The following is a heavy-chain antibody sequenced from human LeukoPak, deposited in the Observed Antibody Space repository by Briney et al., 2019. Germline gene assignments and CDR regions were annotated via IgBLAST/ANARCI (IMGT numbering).Heavy chain of an antibody. J-gene: IGHJ6*03. D-gene: IGHD3-22*01. Sequence: ASVKVSCKASGYTFTSYDINWVRQATGQGLEWMGWMNPKRGNTGYAKKLQGRLIITRNTSVSTAYMELSSLRSEDTAGYCCARGRESYYDSSGYYASSPYYYYMDVWGKGTTVTVSS. CDR2: MNPKRGNT. CDR3: ARGRESYYDSSGYYASSPYYYYMDV. V-gene: IGHV1-8*03. CDR1: GYTFTSYD.